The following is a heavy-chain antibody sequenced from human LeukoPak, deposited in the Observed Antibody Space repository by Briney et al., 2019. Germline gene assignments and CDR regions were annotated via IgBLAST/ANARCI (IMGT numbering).Heavy chain of an antibody. J-gene: IGHJ6*03. CDR2: ISSSSSTI. Sequence: GGSLRLSCAASGFTFSSYSMNWVRQAPGKGLEWVSYISSSSSTIYYADSVKGRFTIFRDNAKNSLYLQMNSLRAEDTAVYYCARDTGPHYDFWSGYYYYYYYMDVWGKGTMVTVSS. CDR3: ARDTGPHYDFWSGYYYYYYYMDV. D-gene: IGHD3-3*01. V-gene: IGHV3-48*01. CDR1: GFTFSSYS.